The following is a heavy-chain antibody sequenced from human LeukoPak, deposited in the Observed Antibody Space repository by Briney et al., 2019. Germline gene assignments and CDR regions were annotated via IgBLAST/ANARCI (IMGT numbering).Heavy chain of an antibody. J-gene: IGHJ6*03. CDR3: AREGYDFWSGYSRLVYMDV. V-gene: IGHV4-59*01. Sequence: PSETLSLTCTVSGGSISSYYWSWIRQPPGKGLEWIGYIYYSGSTNYNPSLKSRVTISVDTSKNQFSLKLSSVTAADTAVYYCAREGYDFWSGYSRLVYMDVWGKGTTVTVSS. CDR2: IYYSGST. CDR1: GGSISSYY. D-gene: IGHD3-3*01.